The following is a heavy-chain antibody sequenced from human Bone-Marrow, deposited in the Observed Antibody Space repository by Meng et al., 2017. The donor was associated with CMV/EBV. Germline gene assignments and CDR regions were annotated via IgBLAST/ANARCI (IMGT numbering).Heavy chain of an antibody. D-gene: IGHD6-13*01. CDR2: MSFDGNNK. CDR3: VRDGSTSWDWFDP. CDR1: GFTFSNYA. Sequence: GESLKISCAASGFTFSNYAMHWVRQAPGKGLEWVALMSFDGNNKYYADSVKGRFTISRDTSKNTLSLQMNSLRAEDTGVYYCVRDGSTSWDWFDPWGKGTLVTGSS. J-gene: IGHJ5*02. V-gene: IGHV3-30*04.